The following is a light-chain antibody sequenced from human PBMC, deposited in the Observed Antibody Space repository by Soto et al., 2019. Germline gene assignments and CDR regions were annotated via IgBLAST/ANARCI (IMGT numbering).Light chain of an antibody. J-gene: IGLJ2*01. CDR1: SSDVDDYNY. V-gene: IGLV2-8*01. CDR3: SSYTTNITPVV. CDR2: EVN. Sequence: QSALTQPPSASGSPGQSVTISCSGTSSDVDDYNYVSWYQQHPGKAPKLMIYEVNVRPSGVPDRFSGSKSGNTASLTVSGLQAEDEADYYCSSYTTNITPVVFGGGTKLTVL.